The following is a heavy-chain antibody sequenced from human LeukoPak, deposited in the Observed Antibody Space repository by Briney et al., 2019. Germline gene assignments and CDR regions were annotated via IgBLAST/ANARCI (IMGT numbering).Heavy chain of an antibody. V-gene: IGHV3-21*04. D-gene: IGHD3-3*01. CDR2: ISGSSSYI. CDR1: GFSFSTSS. CDR3: VRESGYSFDY. J-gene: IGHJ4*02. Sequence: GGSLRLSCAASGFSFSTSSMNWVRQAPGKGLEWVSSISGSSSYIYYADSVKGRFTISRDNAKNSLYLQMDSLRAEDTAVYYCVRESGYSFDYWGQGSLVTVSS.